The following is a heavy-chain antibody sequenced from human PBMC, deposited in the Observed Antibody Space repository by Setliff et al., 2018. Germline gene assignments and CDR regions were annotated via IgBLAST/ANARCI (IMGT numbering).Heavy chain of an antibody. CDR3: ARERTSGSLLIDF. CDR2: IYYSGST. CDR1: GGSISSHY. Sequence: TLSLTCTVSGGSISSHYWSWIRQPPGKGLEWIGSIYYSGSTNYNPSLKSRVTISRDKSKNMLFLQMDRLRVEDTGLYYCARERTSGSLLIDFWGQGTLVTVSS. D-gene: IGHD2-2*01. V-gene: IGHV4-59*11. J-gene: IGHJ4*02.